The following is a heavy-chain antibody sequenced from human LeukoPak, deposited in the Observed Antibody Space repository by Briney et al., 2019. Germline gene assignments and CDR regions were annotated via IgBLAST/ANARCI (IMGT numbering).Heavy chain of an antibody. CDR3: ARDLGGYDYDVSSGYSNY. CDR1: GFIFSSYS. Sequence: GGSLRLSCAASGFIFSSYSMNWVRQAPGKGLEWVSSISSSSRYIYYADSVKGRFTISRDNAKKSLYLQMNSLRAEDTAVYYCARDLGGYDYDVSSGYSNYWGQGTLVTVSS. V-gene: IGHV3-21*01. J-gene: IGHJ4*02. D-gene: IGHD3-22*01. CDR2: ISSSSRYI.